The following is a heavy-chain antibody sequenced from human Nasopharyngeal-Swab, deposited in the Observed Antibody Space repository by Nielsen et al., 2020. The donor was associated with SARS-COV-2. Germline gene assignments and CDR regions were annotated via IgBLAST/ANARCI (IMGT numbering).Heavy chain of an antibody. CDR2: SHYSGST. V-gene: IGHV4-59*08. J-gene: IGHJ4*02. Sequence: SETLSLICTVSGASLSSYYWSWIRQPPGKGLEWVAYSHYSGSTNYNPSLKSRVTMSVDTSKRQFSLMLTSVTAADTAVYYCARGFDYWGQGTLVTVSS. CDR1: GASLSSYY. CDR3: ARGFDY.